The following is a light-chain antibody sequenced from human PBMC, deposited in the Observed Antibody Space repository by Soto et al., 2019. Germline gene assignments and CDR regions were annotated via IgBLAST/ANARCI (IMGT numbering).Light chain of an antibody. V-gene: IGKV1-5*03. CDR3: QQYNDSPWT. Sequence: DIQMTQSPSTLSASVGDRVTITCRASQSISSWLAWYQQKPGKAPKLLIYKASSLESGVPSRFSGSGSGTHFTLTIHSLQPDDFATDYCQQYNDSPWTFGQGTKVEIK. CDR2: KAS. CDR1: QSISSW. J-gene: IGKJ1*01.